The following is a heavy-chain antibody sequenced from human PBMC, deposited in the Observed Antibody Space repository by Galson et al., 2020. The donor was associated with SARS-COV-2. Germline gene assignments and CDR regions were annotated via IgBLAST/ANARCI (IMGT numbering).Heavy chain of an antibody. J-gene: IGHJ4*02. D-gene: IGHD5-18*01. V-gene: IGHV3-30*18. CDR2: ISYDGSNK. CDR1: GFTFSSYG. Sequence: GGSLRLSCAASGFTFSSYGMHWVRQAPGKGLEWVAVISYDGSNKYYADSVKGRFTISRDNSKNTLYLQMNSLRAEDTAVYYCAKDSATTAMDYYFDYWGQGTLVTVSS. CDR3: AKDSATTAMDYYFDY.